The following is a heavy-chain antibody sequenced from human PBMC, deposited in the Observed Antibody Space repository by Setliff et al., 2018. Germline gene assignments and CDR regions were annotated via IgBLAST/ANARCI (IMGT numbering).Heavy chain of an antibody. CDR3: AKGQGQYYDSSGYYGRVLDY. J-gene: IGHJ4*02. Sequence: ASVKVSCAASGFTFNAYAMSWVRQAPGKGLEWVSAITFGSLSRYYADSVKGRFTISRDNSKNTLFLEMNSLRTEDTAVYYCAKGQGQYYDSSGYYGRVLDYWGQGTLVTVSS. CDR1: GFTFNAYA. CDR2: ITFGSLSR. V-gene: IGHV3-23*01. D-gene: IGHD3-22*01.